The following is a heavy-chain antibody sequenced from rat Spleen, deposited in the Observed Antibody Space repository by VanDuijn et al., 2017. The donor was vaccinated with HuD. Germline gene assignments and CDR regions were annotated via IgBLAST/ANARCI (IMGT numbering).Heavy chain of an antibody. V-gene: IGHV5-20*01. D-gene: IGHD1-11*01. CDR3: TIADVTTVAGIAY. J-gene: IGHJ3*01. Sequence: EVQLVESGGGLVQPGRSLKLSCAASGFTFSDYYMAWVRQAPTKGLEWVASISYDGGNTYYRDSVKGRFTISRDNGRSSLYLQMDSLRSEDTATYYCTIADVTTVAGIAYWGQGTLVTVSS. CDR1: GFTFSDYY. CDR2: ISYDGGNT.